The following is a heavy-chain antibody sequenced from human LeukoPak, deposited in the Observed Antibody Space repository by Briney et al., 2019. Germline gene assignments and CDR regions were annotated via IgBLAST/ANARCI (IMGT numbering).Heavy chain of an antibody. D-gene: IGHD5-18*01. CDR2: ISYDGSNK. Sequence: PGGSLRLSCAASGFTFSSYGMHWVRQAPGKGLEWVAVISYDGSNKYYADSVKGRFTISRDNSKNTLYLQMNSLRAEDTAVCYCAKDTAVDTAYDIDYWGQGTLVTVSS. CDR1: GFTFSSYG. V-gene: IGHV3-30*18. CDR3: AKDTAVDTAYDIDY. J-gene: IGHJ4*02.